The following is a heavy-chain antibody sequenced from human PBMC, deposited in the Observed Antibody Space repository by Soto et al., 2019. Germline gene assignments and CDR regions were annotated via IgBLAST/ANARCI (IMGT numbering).Heavy chain of an antibody. CDR1: GVTFSSYA. J-gene: IGHJ6*02. V-gene: IGHV1-69*01. Sequence: QVQLVQSGAEVKKPGSSVKVSCKASGVTFSSYAISWVRQAPGQGLEWMGGLIPIFGTANYAQKFQGRVTITADESTSTAYMELSSLRSEDTAVYYCARRRADCSSTSCYLDFGMDVWGQGTTVTVSS. CDR3: ARRRADCSSTSCYLDFGMDV. D-gene: IGHD2-2*01. CDR2: LIPIFGTA.